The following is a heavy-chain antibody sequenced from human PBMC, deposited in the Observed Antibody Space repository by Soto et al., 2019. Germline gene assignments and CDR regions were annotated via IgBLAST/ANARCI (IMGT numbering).Heavy chain of an antibody. CDR3: ARDVSIAAPGWSRQDYYYFYGMDV. CDR1: GYTFTSYG. CDR2: ISAYNGNT. D-gene: IGHD6-13*01. V-gene: IGHV1-18*04. J-gene: IGHJ6*02. Sequence: QVQLVQSGAEVKKPGASVKVSCKASGYTFTSYGISWVRQAPGQGLEWMGWISAYNGNTNYAQKLQGRVTMTTDTSTSTAYMELRSLRSDDTAAYYCARDVSIAAPGWSRQDYYYFYGMDVWGQVTTVTVSS.